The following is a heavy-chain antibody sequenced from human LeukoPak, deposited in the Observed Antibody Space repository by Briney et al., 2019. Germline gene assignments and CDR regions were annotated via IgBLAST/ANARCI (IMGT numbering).Heavy chain of an antibody. D-gene: IGHD6-19*01. CDR2: INPNSGGT. CDR1: GYTFTGYY. J-gene: IGHJ6*02. Sequence: ASVKVSCKASGYTFTGYYMHWVRQAPGQGLEWMGWINPNSGGTNYAQKFQGRVTMTRDTSTSTAYMELSRLRSDDTAVYYCARDLAVAGVYYYYYYGMDVWGQGTTVTVSS. V-gene: IGHV1-2*02. CDR3: ARDLAVAGVYYYYYYGMDV.